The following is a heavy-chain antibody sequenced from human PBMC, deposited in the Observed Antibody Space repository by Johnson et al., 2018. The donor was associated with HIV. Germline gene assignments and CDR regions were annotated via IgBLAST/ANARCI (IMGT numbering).Heavy chain of an antibody. J-gene: IGHJ3*02. D-gene: IGHD3-10*01. Sequence: QVQLVESGGGLVQPGRSLRLSCAASGFTFSTYAMHWVRQAPGKGLEWVAVISYDGSNKYYADSVKGRFTISRDNSRNTLYMQMNSLRAEDTAVYDCTQTGFRGEDAFDIWGQGTIVTVSS. V-gene: IGHV3-30-3*01. CDR1: GFTFSTYA. CDR3: TQTGFRGEDAFDI. CDR2: ISYDGSNK.